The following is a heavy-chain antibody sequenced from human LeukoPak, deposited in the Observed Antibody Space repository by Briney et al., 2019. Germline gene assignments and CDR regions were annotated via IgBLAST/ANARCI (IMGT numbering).Heavy chain of an antibody. CDR3: VSQLDVTLKY. V-gene: IGHV3-7*02. CDR1: GFTFSDYW. J-gene: IGHJ4*02. CDR2: IKQDGSET. Sequence: PGGSETLFCATSGFTFSDYWMAWVRQAPGKGLEWVGDIKQDGSETFYVDSVEGRFTFSRDNAKKSVYLQMNSLRAEDTAVYYCVSQLDVTLKYWGQGTVVTVSS. D-gene: IGHD2-2*01.